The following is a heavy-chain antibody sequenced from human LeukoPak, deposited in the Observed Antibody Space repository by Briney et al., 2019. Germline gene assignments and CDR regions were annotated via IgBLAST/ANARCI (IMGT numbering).Heavy chain of an antibody. D-gene: IGHD6-13*01. J-gene: IGHJ3*01. CDR2: IYSGGST. V-gene: IGHV3-66*02. Sequence: GGSLRLSCAVSGFTVSSNYMSWVRQAPGKGLEWVSVIYSGGSTYYADSVKGRFTISRDNSKNTLYLQMNSLRAEDTAVYYCARDHSSSPPDWGQGTMVTVSS. CDR1: GFTVSSNY. CDR3: ARDHSSSPPD.